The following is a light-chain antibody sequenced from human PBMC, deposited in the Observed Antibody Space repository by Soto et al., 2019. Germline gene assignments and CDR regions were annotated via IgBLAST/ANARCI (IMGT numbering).Light chain of an antibody. V-gene: IGKV3-11*01. Sequence: EIVLTQSPATLSLSPGERATLSCRASQSVSSYLAWYQQKPGQAPRLLIYDAFNRATGIPARFSGSGSGTDFTRTISSLEPEDYAVYYCQQGGAFGPGTKVDIK. J-gene: IGKJ3*01. CDR1: QSVSSY. CDR3: QQGGA. CDR2: DAF.